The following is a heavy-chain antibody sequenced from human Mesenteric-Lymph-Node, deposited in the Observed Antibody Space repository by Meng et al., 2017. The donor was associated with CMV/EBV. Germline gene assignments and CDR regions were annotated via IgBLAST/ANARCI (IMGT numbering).Heavy chain of an antibody. CDR1: FGGYG. V-gene: IGHV3-20*03. CDR2: ITWNGDSA. J-gene: IGHJ4*02. D-gene: IGHD2-2*02. Sequence: FGGYGRSWVSQVPGKGLEWVSGITWNGDSAGCADSVKGLFTISRDSAKSSLYLQMNSLRAEDTALYYCAGDVLGHCSSTSCYTDWGYWGQGTLFTVSS. CDR3: AGDVLGHCSSTSCYTDWGY.